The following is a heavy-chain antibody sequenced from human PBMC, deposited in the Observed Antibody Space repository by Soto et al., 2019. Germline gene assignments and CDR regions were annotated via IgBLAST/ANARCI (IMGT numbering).Heavy chain of an antibody. CDR2: INPSGGST. Sequence: ASVKVSCKASGYTFTSYYMHWVRQAPGQGLEWMGIINPSGGSTSYAQMFQGRVTMTRDTSTSTVYMELSSLRSEDTAVYYCAREIAAAGSYYYGMDVWGQGTPVTVSS. D-gene: IGHD6-13*01. CDR1: GYTFTSYY. CDR3: AREIAAAGSYYYGMDV. J-gene: IGHJ6*02. V-gene: IGHV1-46*01.